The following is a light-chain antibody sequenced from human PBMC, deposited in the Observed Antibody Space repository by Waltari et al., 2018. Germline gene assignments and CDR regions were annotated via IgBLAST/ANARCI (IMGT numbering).Light chain of an antibody. CDR2: GAS. J-gene: IGKJ4*01. Sequence: EIVLTQSPGTLSLSPGERATLSCRASQLVSTISLSWYQQKPGQAPRRLIFGASNRATGIPDRFSGSGSGTDFTLTISRLEPEDFAVYYCQQYDGIVLTFGGGTKVEI. CDR3: QQYDGIVLT. CDR1: QLVSTIS. V-gene: IGKV3-20*01.